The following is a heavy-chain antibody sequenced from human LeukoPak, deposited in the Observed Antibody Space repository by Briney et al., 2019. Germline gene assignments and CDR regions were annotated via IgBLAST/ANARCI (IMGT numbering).Heavy chain of an antibody. CDR1: GGSFSDYS. CDR3: PSRVGEFFPDAFNS. V-gene: IGHV4-34*01. D-gene: IGHD3-10*01. Sequence: SETLSLTCAVFGGSFSDYSWTWIRQTPGKGLEWIGEINHRGGTNYNPSLKRRPTISVDTSKNQFSLNLTSLTAAHTPVHYFPSRVGEFFPDAFNSWGEGTMVGVFS. CDR2: INHRGGT. J-gene: IGHJ3*02.